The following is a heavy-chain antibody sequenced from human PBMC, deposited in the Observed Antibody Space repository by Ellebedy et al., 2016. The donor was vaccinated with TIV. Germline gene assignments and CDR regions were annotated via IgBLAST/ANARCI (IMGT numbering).Heavy chain of an antibody. CDR1: GFPFSNYA. CDR3: VRGDSGSYSSAFDV. J-gene: IGHJ3*01. CDR2: ISDSGDIT. D-gene: IGHD1-26*01. Sequence: PGGSLRLSCTASGFPFSNYAMSWVRQAPGKGLEWVSSISDSGDITYYAASVKGRFTISRDTSEKTIYLQMNSLRNEDTAVYYCVRGDSGSYSSAFDVWGPGTMVIVSS. V-gene: IGHV3-23*01.